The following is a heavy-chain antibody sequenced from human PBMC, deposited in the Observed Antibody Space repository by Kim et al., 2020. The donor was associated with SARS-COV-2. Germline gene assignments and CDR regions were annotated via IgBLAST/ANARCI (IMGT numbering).Heavy chain of an antibody. CDR1: GYTFTSYA. V-gene: IGHV1-3*01. J-gene: IGHJ4*02. CDR3: ARGAKNVLRYFDWPEDYFDY. D-gene: IGHD3-9*01. CDR2: INAGNGNT. Sequence: ASVKVSCKASGYTFTSYAMHWVRQAPGQRLEWMGWINAGNGNTKYSQKFQGRVTITRDTSASTAYMELSSLRSEDTAVYYCARGAKNVLRYFDWPEDYFDYWGQGTLVTVSS.